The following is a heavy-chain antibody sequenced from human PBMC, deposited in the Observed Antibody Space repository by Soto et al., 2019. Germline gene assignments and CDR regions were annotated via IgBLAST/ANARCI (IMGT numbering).Heavy chain of an antibody. Sequence: QVQLVQSGAEVKKPGSSVTVSCKASGGTFSSYTISWVRQAPGQGLEGMGGIIPIFGTANYAQKFQGRVTITADESTSTAYMELSSLRSEDTAVYYCARGNHRWLQLWYFDLWCRGTLVTVSS. CDR3: ARGNHRWLQLWYFDL. CDR1: GGTFSSYT. D-gene: IGHD5-12*01. J-gene: IGHJ2*01. CDR2: IIPIFGTA. V-gene: IGHV1-69*12.